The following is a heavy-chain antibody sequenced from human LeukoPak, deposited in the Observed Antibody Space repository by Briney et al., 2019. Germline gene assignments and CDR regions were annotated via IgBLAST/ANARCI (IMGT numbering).Heavy chain of an antibody. J-gene: IGHJ6*03. V-gene: IGHV3-23*01. Sequence: QPGGSLRLSCAASGFTFSSHAMSWVRQAPGKGLEWVSAISGSGGSTYYEDSVKGRFTISRDNSKNTLYLQMNSLRAEDTAVYYCAKDGHYYYYYMDVWGKGTTVTVSS. CDR3: AKDGHYYYYYMDV. CDR1: GFTFSSHA. CDR2: ISGSGGST. D-gene: IGHD3/OR15-3a*01.